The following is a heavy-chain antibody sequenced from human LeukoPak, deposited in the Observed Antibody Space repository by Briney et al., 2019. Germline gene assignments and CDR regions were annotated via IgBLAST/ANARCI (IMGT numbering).Heavy chain of an antibody. D-gene: IGHD6-13*01. J-gene: IGHJ5*02. V-gene: IGHV4-34*01. CDR2: INHSGST. CDR3: WGYTTRGDWFDP. Sequence: SETLSLTCAVYGGSFSDYYWSWIRQPPGRGLEWIGEINHSGSTNYKSSLKSRVTISLDTSKNQFSLRLSSETAADTAVYYCWGYTTRGDWFDPWGQGTLVTVSS. CDR1: GGSFSDYY.